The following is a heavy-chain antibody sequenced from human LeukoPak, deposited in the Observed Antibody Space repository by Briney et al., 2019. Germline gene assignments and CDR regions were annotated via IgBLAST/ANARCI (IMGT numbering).Heavy chain of an antibody. CDR1: GGSVNSGSCF. CDR3: ARDIPYYYGMDV. V-gene: IGHV4-61*01. Sequence: SETLSLTRTVSGGSVNSGSCFWSWIRQPPGKGLEWIGYIQNSARTNYNPSLESRVTISVDSSKNQFSLKLSSVTAADTAVYYCARDIPYYYGMDVWGQGTTVTVSS. J-gene: IGHJ6*02. CDR2: IQNSART. D-gene: IGHD2-21*01.